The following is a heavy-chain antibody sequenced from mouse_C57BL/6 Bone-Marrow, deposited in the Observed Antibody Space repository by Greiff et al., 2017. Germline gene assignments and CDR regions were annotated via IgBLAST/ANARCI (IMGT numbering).Heavy chain of an antibody. V-gene: IGHV1-72*01. J-gene: IGHJ3*01. CDR1: GYTFTSYW. CDR3: ARAELGQSYDGYTGFAY. CDR2: IDPNSGGT. Sequence: QVQLQQPGAELVKPGASVKLSCKASGYTFTSYWMHWVKQRPGRGLEWIGRIDPNSGGTKYNEKFKRKATLTVDKPSSTAYMQLSSLTSEDSAVYYGARAELGQSYDGYTGFAYWGQGTLVTVSA. D-gene: IGHD2-2*01.